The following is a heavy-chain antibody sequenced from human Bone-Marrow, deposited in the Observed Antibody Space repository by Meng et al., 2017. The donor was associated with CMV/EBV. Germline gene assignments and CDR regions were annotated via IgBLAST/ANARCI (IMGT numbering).Heavy chain of an antibody. CDR3: ARQVGNTRFKPSLYYYYYYGMDV. J-gene: IGHJ6*02. Sequence: GESLKISCKGSGYSFTSYWIGWVRQMPGKGLEWMGIIYPGDSDTRYSPSFQGQVTISADKSISTAYLQWSSLKASDTAMYYCARQVGNTRFKPSLYYYYYYGMDVWGQGTTVTVSS. CDR1: GYSFTSYW. D-gene: IGHD1-26*01. CDR2: IYPGDSDT. V-gene: IGHV5-51*01.